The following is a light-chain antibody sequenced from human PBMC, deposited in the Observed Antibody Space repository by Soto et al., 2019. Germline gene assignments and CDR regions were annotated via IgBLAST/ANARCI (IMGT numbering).Light chain of an antibody. CDR1: QSVSSSY. J-gene: IGKJ1*01. CDR2: GAS. V-gene: IGKV3-20*02. Sequence: GERVTLSCRASQSVSSSYLTWYQQKPGQAPRLLIYGASTRATGIPARFSGSGSGTDFTLKISRVEAEDVGVYYCMQSIQLRTFGQGTKVDIK. CDR3: MQSIQLRT.